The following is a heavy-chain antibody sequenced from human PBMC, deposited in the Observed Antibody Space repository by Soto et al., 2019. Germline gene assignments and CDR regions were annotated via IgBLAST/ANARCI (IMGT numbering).Heavy chain of an antibody. J-gene: IGHJ6*02. V-gene: IGHV3-30*18. CDR1: GFTFSSYG. CDR3: AKTTIGFGERYGMDV. CDR2: ISYDGSNK. Sequence: QVQLVESGGGVVQPGRSLRLSCAASGFTFSSYGMHWVRQAPGKGLEWVAVISYDGSNKYYADSVKGRFTISRDNSKNPLYLQMNSLRAEDTAVYYCAKTTIGFGERYGMDVWGQGTTVTVSS. D-gene: IGHD3-10*01.